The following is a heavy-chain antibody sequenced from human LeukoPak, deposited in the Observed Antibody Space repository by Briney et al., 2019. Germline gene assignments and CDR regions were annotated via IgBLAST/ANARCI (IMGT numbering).Heavy chain of an antibody. CDR3: ARGPVDSSSPLSYYFDY. J-gene: IGHJ4*02. D-gene: IGHD6-6*01. V-gene: IGHV4-4*07. CDR1: GDSISSYY. Sequence: PSETLSLTCTVSGDSISSYYWSWIRQPAGKGLEWIGRIYTSGSTNYNPSLKSRVTISVDTSKNQFSLKLSSVTAADTAVYYCARGPVDSSSPLSYYFDYWGQGTLVTVSS. CDR2: IYTSGST.